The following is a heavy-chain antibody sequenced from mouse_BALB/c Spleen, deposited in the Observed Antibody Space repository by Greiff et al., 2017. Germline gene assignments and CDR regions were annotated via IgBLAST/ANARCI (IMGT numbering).Heavy chain of an antibody. Sequence: QVQLQQSRAELMKPGASVKISCKATGYTFRSYWIEWVKQRPGHGLEWIGEILPGSGSTNYNEKFKGKATFTADTSSNTAYMQLSSLTSEDSAVYYCARYYGKREYYFDYWGQGTTLAVSS. D-gene: IGHD2-1*01. CDR1: GYTFRSYW. V-gene: IGHV1-9*01. J-gene: IGHJ2*01. CDR3: ARYYGKREYYFDY. CDR2: ILPGSGST.